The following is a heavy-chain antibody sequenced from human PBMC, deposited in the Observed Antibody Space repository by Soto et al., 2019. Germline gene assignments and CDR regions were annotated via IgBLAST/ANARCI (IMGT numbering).Heavy chain of an antibody. D-gene: IGHD3-22*01. CDR3: AREGASGSHIGY. CDR2: IIPIFGTA. V-gene: IGHV1-69*01. CDR1: GGTFSSYA. J-gene: IGHJ4*02. Sequence: QVQLVQSGAEVKKPGSSVKVSCKASGGTFSSYAISWVRQVPGHRLEWMGGIIPIFGTANYAQKFQGRVTIPADESTSTAYMEPRSLRSEDRAVYYCAREGASGSHIGYWGQGILVTVSS.